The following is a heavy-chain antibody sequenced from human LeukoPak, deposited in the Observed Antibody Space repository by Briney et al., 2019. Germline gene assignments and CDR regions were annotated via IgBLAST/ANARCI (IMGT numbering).Heavy chain of an antibody. V-gene: IGHV3-30*02. Sequence: PGXXXXLSCAASGFTFSSYGMHWVRQAPGKGLEWVAFIRYDGSNKYYADSVKGRFTISRDNSKNTLYLQMNSLRAEDTAVYYCAKDRRSYSSGWYFDYWGQGTLVTVSS. J-gene: IGHJ4*02. CDR2: IRYDGSNK. D-gene: IGHD6-19*01. CDR1: GFTFSSYG. CDR3: AKDRRSYSSGWYFDY.